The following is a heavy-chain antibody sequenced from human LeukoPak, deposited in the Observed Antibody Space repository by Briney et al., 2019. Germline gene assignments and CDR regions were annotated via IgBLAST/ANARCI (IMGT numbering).Heavy chain of an antibody. CDR3: AKDPGGIGATTHLDY. Sequence: PGGSLRLSCAASGFTFSSYAMSWVRQAPGKGLEWVSTISGSGGSTYYADSVKGRFTISRDNSKNTLYLQMNSLRAEDTAVYYCAKDPGGIGATTHLDYWGQGTLVTVSS. J-gene: IGHJ4*02. D-gene: IGHD5-12*01. CDR2: ISGSGGST. V-gene: IGHV3-23*01. CDR1: GFTFSSYA.